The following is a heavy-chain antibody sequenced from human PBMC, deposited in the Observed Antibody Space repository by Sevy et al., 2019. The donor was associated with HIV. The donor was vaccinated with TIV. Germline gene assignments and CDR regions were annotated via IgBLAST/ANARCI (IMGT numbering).Heavy chain of an antibody. CDR2: IIYSGST. D-gene: IGHD3-3*01. Sequence: SETLSLTCTVSGGSISSGGYYWSWIRQHLGKGREWIGYIIYSGSTYYNPSLKSRVTISVDTSKNQFSLKLSSVTAADTAVYYCAREEERSAIFGVVGAFDIWGQRTMVTVSS. CDR3: AREEERSAIFGVVGAFDI. V-gene: IGHV4-31*03. J-gene: IGHJ3*02. CDR1: GGSISSGGYY.